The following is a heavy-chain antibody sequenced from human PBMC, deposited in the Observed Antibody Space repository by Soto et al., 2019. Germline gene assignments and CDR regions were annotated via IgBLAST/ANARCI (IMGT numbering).Heavy chain of an antibody. CDR1: GYTFTGYA. D-gene: IGHD6-19*01. J-gene: IGHJ4*02. Sequence: QVQLVQSGAEEKKPGASVKVSCKASGYTFTGYAMHWVRQAPGQRLEWMGWINAGNGNTKYSQKFQGRVTITRDTSASTAYMELSSLRSEDTAVYYCARAVAVAADFDYWGQGPLVTVYS. CDR3: ARAVAVAADFDY. CDR2: INAGNGNT. V-gene: IGHV1-3*05.